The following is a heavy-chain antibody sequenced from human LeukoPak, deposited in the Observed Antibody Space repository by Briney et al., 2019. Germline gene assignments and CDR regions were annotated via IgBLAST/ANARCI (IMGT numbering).Heavy chain of an antibody. CDR2: VNTKTGEP. Sequence: ASGKVCCKGSGYTFTSYGMKWVREGPGQGQEWGGWVNTKTGEPTYAQGFTGRFVFSLDTSVSTAYLQISSLKAEDTAVYYCARDPGYSSGCYWGYYYGMDVWGQGTTVTVSS. CDR3: ARDPGYSSGCYWGYYYGMDV. D-gene: IGHD6-19*01. J-gene: IGHJ6*02. CDR1: GYTFTSYG. V-gene: IGHV7-4-1*02.